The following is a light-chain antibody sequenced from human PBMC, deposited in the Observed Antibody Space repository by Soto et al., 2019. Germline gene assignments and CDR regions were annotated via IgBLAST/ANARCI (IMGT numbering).Light chain of an antibody. V-gene: IGLV1-51*01. CDR3: GSWDISLSAYF. J-gene: IGLJ1*01. CDR2: DDN. CDR1: SANIGGNS. Sequence: QSVLMQPPSVSAAPGQKVTISCSGSSANIGGNSVSWYQQLPGTAPTLIIYDDNQRPAGIPDRCSGSKSGTSATLGTTGFQTGEEADYYCGSWDISLSAYFFXTGTKITV.